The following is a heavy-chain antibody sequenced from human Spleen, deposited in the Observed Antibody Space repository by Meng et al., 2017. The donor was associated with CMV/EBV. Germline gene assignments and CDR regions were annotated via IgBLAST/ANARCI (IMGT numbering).Heavy chain of an antibody. Sequence: GGSLRLSCKGSGYSFTNYWIGWVRQMPGKGLEWMGSIYPGDSDTRYSPSFQGQVTISADKSISTAYLQWSSLKASDTAMYYCARLIGSSWYSYYFDYWGQGTLVTVSS. J-gene: IGHJ4*02. CDR2: IYPGDSDT. V-gene: IGHV5-51*01. CDR1: GYSFTNYW. D-gene: IGHD6-13*01. CDR3: ARLIGSSWYSYYFDY.